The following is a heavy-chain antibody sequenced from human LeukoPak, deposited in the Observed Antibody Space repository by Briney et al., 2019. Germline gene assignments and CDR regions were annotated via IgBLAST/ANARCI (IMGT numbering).Heavy chain of an antibody. Sequence: GGSLRLSCAASGFSIKSYSMTWVRQAPGKGLEWVATISSSGGYIYYADSVKGRFTISRDTVQNSLFLQLNSLRVEDTAVYNCARLRDTVTSASDYWGQGTLVTVSS. J-gene: IGHJ4*02. V-gene: IGHV3-21*01. CDR2: ISSSGGYI. CDR1: GFSIKSYS. D-gene: IGHD5-18*01. CDR3: ARLRDTVTSASDY.